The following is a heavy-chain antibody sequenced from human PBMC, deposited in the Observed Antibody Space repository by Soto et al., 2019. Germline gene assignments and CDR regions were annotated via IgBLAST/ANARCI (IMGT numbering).Heavy chain of an antibody. Sequence: GESLKISCKGSGYNFTNYWIGWVRQMPGKGLESIGIIYLGDSDTRYSPSFQGQVTISADKSISTAYLQWSSLKASDTAMYYCAGGGVRGVVTRTRDYYGMDVWGQGTTVTVSS. CDR1: GYNFTNYW. V-gene: IGHV5-51*01. CDR2: IYLGDSDT. J-gene: IGHJ6*02. CDR3: AGGGVRGVVTRTRDYYGMDV. D-gene: IGHD3-10*01.